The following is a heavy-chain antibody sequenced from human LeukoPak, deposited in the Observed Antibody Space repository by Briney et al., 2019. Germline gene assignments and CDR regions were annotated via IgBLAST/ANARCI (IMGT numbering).Heavy chain of an antibody. CDR2: IKTKSEGGTT. J-gene: IGHJ4*02. CDR3: AADLDAYNTLDS. V-gene: IGHV3-15*01. CDR1: GFIFSNTW. Sequence: PGGSLRLSCVGSGFIFSNTWMNWVRRAPGKGLEWVGRIKTKSEGGTTHYAAHVKGRFTISRDDSKKTIFLQMNSLKIEDTAIYFCAADLDAYNTLDSWGQGALVTVSS. D-gene: IGHD5-24*01.